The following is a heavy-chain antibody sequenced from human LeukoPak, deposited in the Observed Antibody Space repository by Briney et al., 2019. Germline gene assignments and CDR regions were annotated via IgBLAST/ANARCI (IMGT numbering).Heavy chain of an antibody. J-gene: IGHJ4*02. CDR3: ASASTVTTPIVY. V-gene: IGHV1-69*02. Sequence: ISWVRQAPGQGLEWMGRIIPILGIANYAQKFQGRVTITADKATSTAYMELSSLRSEDTAVYYCASASTVTTPIVYWGQGTLVTVSS. CDR2: IIPILGIA. D-gene: IGHD4-17*01.